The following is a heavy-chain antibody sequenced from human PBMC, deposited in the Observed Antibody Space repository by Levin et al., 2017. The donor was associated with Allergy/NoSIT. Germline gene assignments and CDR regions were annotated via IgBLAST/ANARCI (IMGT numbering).Heavy chain of an antibody. J-gene: IGHJ4*02. V-gene: IGHV4-34*01. Sequence: SETLSLTCAVYGGSFSGYYWSWIRQPPGKGLEWIGEINHSGSTNYNPSLKSRVTISVDTSKNQFSLKLSSVTAADTAVYYCARGGYYDSSGSSDYWGQGTLVTVSS. CDR3: ARGGYYDSSGSSDY. D-gene: IGHD3-22*01. CDR2: INHSGST. CDR1: GGSFSGYY.